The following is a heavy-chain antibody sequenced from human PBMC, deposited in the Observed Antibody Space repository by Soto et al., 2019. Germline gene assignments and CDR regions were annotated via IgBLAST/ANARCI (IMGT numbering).Heavy chain of an antibody. J-gene: IGHJ5*02. Sequence: QVQLQESGPGLVKPSQTLSLTCTVSGGSIRSGDYYWSWIRQPPGKGLEWIGYIYYRGTTYYNPSLKSRVTISVDTSKNQFSLKLSSVTAADTAVYYCARGPNYYNSARGWFDPWGQGTLVTVSS. CDR2: IYYRGTT. CDR1: GGSIRSGDYY. CDR3: ARGPNYYNSARGWFDP. D-gene: IGHD3-10*01. V-gene: IGHV4-30-4*01.